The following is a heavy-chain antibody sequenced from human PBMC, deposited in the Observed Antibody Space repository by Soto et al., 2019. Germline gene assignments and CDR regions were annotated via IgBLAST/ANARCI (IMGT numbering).Heavy chain of an antibody. CDR1: GFTFSDYY. D-gene: IGHD5-18*01. CDR2: IDGGGTTI. V-gene: IGHV3-11*01. CDR3: ARDVTPRGYSYDVSFDY. Sequence: QVQLVESGGGLVKPGGSLRLSCAASGFTFSDYYMTWIRQAPGKGLEWVAFIDGGGTTIYDADSVKGRFTISRDNAKNSLYLQMNGLRAEDTAVYYCARDVTPRGYSYDVSFDYWGQGSLVTVSS. J-gene: IGHJ4*02.